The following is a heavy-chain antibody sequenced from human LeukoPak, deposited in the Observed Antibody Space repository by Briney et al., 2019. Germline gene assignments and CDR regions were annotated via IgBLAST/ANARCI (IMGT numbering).Heavy chain of an antibody. Sequence: GGSLRLSCAASGFTFDDYAMHWVRQAPGKGLEWVSGISWNSGSIGYADSVKGRFTISRDNAKNSLYLQMNSLRAEDTALYYCAKDGSGSYYSNWFDPWGQGTPVTVSS. D-gene: IGHD3-10*01. CDR2: ISWNSGSI. J-gene: IGHJ5*02. CDR1: GFTFDDYA. CDR3: AKDGSGSYYSNWFDP. V-gene: IGHV3-9*01.